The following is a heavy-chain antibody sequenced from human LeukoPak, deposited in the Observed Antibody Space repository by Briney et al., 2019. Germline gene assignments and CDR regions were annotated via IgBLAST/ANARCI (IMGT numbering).Heavy chain of an antibody. CDR3: ARGRLGYCSSTSCHNNWFDP. D-gene: IGHD2-2*01. Sequence: ASVTVSCKASGYTFTSYDINWVRQATGQGLEWMGWMNPNSGNTGYAQKFQGRVTMTRNTSISTAYMELSSLRSEDTAVYYCARGRLGYCSSTSCHNNWFDPWGQGTLVTVSS. CDR1: GYTFTSYD. CDR2: MNPNSGNT. V-gene: IGHV1-8*01. J-gene: IGHJ5*02.